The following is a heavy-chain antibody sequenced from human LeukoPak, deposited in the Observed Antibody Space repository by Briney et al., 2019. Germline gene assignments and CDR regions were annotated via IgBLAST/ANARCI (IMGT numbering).Heavy chain of an antibody. V-gene: IGHV3-7*03. J-gene: IGHJ4*02. D-gene: IGHD3-10*01. CDR1: GFTFSSYW. Sequence: PGGSLRLSCAASGFTFSSYWMSWVRQAPGKGLEWVAYIKEDGSEQYYVDSVKGRFAISRDNAKNSLYLQMNGLRVEDTAVYYCTRRGLVFDYWGQGTLVTVSS. CDR2: IKEDGSEQ. CDR3: TRRGLVFDY.